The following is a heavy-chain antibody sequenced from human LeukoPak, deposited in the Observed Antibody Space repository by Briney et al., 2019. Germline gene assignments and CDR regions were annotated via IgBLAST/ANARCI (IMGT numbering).Heavy chain of an antibody. V-gene: IGHV3-23*01. CDR3: AKGCGGTCFSSFDL. CDR2: ISGSGGST. D-gene: IGHD2-15*01. CDR1: AFTFSSYA. Sequence: PGGCLRLSCAASAFTFSSYAMGWVRHAPGEGLEWVSSISGSGGSTYYADPVKGRFTISRANSKSTLYLQMNSLRAEDTAVYYCAKGCGGTCFSSFDLWGRGTLVTVSS. J-gene: IGHJ2*01.